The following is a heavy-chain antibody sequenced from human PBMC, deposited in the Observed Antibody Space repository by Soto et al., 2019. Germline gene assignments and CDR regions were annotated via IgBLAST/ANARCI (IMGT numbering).Heavy chain of an antibody. CDR2: INPNSGGT. V-gene: IGHV1-2*04. Sequence: GASVKVSCKASGYTFTGYYMHWVRQAPGQGLEWMGWINPNSGGTNYAQEFQGWVTMTRDTSISTAYMELSRLRSDDTAVYYYARIGEDNSSSWSYYYHGMDVWGQGTTVTVSS. CDR1: GYTFTGYY. D-gene: IGHD6-13*01. J-gene: IGHJ6*02. CDR3: ARIGEDNSSSWSYYYHGMDV.